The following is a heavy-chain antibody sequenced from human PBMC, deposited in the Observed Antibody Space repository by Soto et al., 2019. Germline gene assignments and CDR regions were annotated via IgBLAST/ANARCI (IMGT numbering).Heavy chain of an antibody. D-gene: IGHD5-18*01. J-gene: IGHJ4*02. CDR3: ARVTAMVAGPFDY. Sequence: GASVKVSCKASGYTFTSYSIHWVRQAPGQRLEWMGWVNAGNGNTKYSQKFQGRLTITRGTSASTAYMELSSLISEDTAVIYCARVTAMVAGPFDYWGQGTQVTVSS. CDR2: VNAGNGNT. V-gene: IGHV1-3*01. CDR1: GYTFTSYS.